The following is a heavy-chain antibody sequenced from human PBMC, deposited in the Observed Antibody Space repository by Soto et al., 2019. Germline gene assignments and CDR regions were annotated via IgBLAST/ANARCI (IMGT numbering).Heavy chain of an antibody. D-gene: IGHD3-16*01. CDR3: GRDPELWDENVASRPSTYYYGMDV. Sequence: QLVESGGGLVEPGGSLRLSCAASGFTFSDHYMSWIRQAPGKGLEWVSYIRRSGSIVYYADSVKGRFTISRDNSKNSLSLQMDGLRAEDTAIYYCGRDPELWDENVASRPSTYYYGMDVWGQGTTVAVAS. J-gene: IGHJ6*02. CDR2: IRRSGSIV. CDR1: GFTFSDHY. V-gene: IGHV3-11*01.